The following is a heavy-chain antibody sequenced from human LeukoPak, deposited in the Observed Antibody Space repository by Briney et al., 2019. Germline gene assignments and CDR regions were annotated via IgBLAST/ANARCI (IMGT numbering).Heavy chain of an antibody. CDR3: ARDYYDSSGYYSEYFQH. CDR2: IWYDGSNK. V-gene: IGHV3-33*01. Sequence: GGSLRLSCAASGFTFSSYGMHWVRQAPGKGLEWVAVIWYDGSNKYYADSVKGRFTISRDNSKSTLYLQMNSLRAEDTAVYYCARDYYDSSGYYSEYFQHWGQGTLVTVSS. CDR1: GFTFSSYG. D-gene: IGHD3-22*01. J-gene: IGHJ1*01.